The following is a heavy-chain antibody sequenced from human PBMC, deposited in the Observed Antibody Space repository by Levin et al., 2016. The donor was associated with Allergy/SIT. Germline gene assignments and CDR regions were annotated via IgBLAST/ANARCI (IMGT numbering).Heavy chain of an antibody. CDR1: GFTFSSYS. Sequence: GGSLRLSCAASGFTFSSYSMNWVRQAPGKGLEWVSYISSSSSSTIYYADSVKGRFTISRDNAKNSLYLQMNSLRAEDTAVYYCARDHEYSSSWYGAYYYYYYMDVWGKGTTVTVSS. V-gene: IGHV3-48*01. D-gene: IGHD6-13*01. J-gene: IGHJ6*03. CDR2: ISSSSSSTI. CDR3: ARDHEYSSSWYGAYYYYYYMDV.